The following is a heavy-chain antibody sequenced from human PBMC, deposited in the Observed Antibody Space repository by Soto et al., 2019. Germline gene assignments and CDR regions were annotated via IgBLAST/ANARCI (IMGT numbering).Heavy chain of an antibody. V-gene: IGHV4-39*01. J-gene: IGHJ4*02. D-gene: IGHD4-4*01. CDR1: GGSISSSSSY. CDR2: FHYSGST. Sequence: SETLSLTCTVSGGSISSSSSYWGWFRQPPGRGLEWIGTFHYSGSTYYNPSLKSRVTISVDTSKNQFSLRLSSVTSADTAVFYCARAGSTFDYWGQGTLVTVSS. CDR3: ARAGSTFDY.